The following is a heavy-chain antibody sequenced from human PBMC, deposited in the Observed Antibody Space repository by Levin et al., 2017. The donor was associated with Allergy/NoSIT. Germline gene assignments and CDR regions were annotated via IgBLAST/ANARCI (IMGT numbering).Heavy chain of an antibody. D-gene: IGHD6-6*01. V-gene: IGHV5-51*01. J-gene: IGHJ3*02. Sequence: KVSCKGSGYSFTSYWIGWVRQMPGKGLEWMGIIYPGDSDTRYSPSFQGQVTISADKSISTAYLQWSSLKASDTAMYYCAKAPPEYSSFAGRGHWVPGAFDIWGQGTMVTVSS. CDR2: IYPGDSDT. CDR1: GYSFTSYW. CDR3: AKAPPEYSSFAGRGHWVPGAFDI.